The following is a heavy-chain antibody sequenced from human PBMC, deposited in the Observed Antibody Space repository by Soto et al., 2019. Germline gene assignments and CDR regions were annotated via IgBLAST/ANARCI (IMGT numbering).Heavy chain of an antibody. CDR1: GGSFSGYY. CDR2: INHSGST. D-gene: IGHD1-20*01. Sequence: QVQLQQWGAGLLKPSETLSLTCAVYGGSFSGYYWSWIRQPPGKGLEWIGEINHSGSTNYNPSLKSRVTLPVDTSKNQFSLKLSSVTAADTAVYYCARSQRGNWIATRDYYYYGMDVWGQGTTVTVSS. J-gene: IGHJ6*02. V-gene: IGHV4-34*01. CDR3: ARSQRGNWIATRDYYYYGMDV.